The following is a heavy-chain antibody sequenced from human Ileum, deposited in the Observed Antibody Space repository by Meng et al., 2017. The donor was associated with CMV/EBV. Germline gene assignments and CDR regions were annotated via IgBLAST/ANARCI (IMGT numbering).Heavy chain of an antibody. CDR1: GFTFSNAW. J-gene: IGHJ4*02. Sequence: SGFTFSNAWMSGVRQAPGKGLEWVGRIKSKTDGGKTDYAAPVKGRFTISRDDSKNTLYLQMNSLKTEDTDVYYCTAYYYDSSGYQDYWGQGTLVTVSS. CDR3: TAYYYDSSGYQDY. D-gene: IGHD3-22*01. V-gene: IGHV3-15*01. CDR2: IKSKTDGGKT.